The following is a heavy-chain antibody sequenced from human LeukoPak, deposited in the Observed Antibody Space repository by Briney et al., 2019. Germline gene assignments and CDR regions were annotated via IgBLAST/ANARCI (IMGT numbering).Heavy chain of an antibody. CDR1: GGSSSGYY. V-gene: IGHV4-34*01. CDR2: INHSGST. CDR3: ARVRLLMAAAAGLFDP. J-gene: IGHJ5*02. Sequence: SETLSLTCAVYGGSSSGYYWSWIRQPPGKGLEWIGEINHSGSTNYNPSLKSRVTISVDTSKNQFSLKLSSVTAADTAVYYCARVRLLMAAAAGLFDPWGQGTLVTVSS. D-gene: IGHD6-13*01.